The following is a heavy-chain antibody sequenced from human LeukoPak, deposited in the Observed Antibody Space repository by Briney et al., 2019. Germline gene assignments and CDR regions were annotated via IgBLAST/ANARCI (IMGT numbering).Heavy chain of an antibody. J-gene: IGHJ4*02. CDR1: GCTFTGYY. CDR3: ARGRSTTGTFFIY. V-gene: IGHV1-2*02. D-gene: IGHD1-1*01. Sequence: ASVKVSCKASGCTFTGYYMHWVRQAPGQGLEWMGWINPNSGGTNYAQKFQGRVTMTRDTSISTAYMELSRLRSDDTAVYHCARGRSTTGTFFIYWGQGTLVTVSS. CDR2: INPNSGGT.